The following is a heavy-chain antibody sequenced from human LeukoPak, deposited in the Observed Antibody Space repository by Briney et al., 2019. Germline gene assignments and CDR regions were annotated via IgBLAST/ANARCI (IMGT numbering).Heavy chain of an antibody. J-gene: IGHJ4*02. V-gene: IGHV1-69*04. CDR3: ARAYCSGGSCYRETDY. D-gene: IGHD2-15*01. CDR2: FIPILGIA. CDR1: GGTFSSYA. Sequence: SVKVSCKASGGTFSSYAISWVRQAPGQGLEWMGRFIPILGIANYAQKFQGRVTITADKPTSTAYMELSSLRSEDTAVYYCARAYCSGGSCYRETDYWGQGTLVTVSS.